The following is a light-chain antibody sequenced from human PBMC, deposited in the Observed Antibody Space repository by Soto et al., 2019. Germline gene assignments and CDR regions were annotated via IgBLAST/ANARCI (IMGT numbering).Light chain of an antibody. CDR1: QSLSSNFQAWYQQSPGQAHSSY. V-gene: IGKV3-20*01. CDR2: CAS. J-gene: IGKJ3*01. CDR3: QQYGSSPFN. Sequence: IVLTQSPGTLSLSQGDRATLSCRAGQSLSSNFQAWYQQSPGQAHSSYLAWYQHKPGQAPRLLISCASSRATGIPDRFSGSGSGTEFTLTISGLEPEDFAVYYCQQYGSSPFNFGPGTRVDI.